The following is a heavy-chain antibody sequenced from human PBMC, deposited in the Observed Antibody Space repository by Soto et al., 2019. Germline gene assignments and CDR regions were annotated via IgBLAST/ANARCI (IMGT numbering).Heavy chain of an antibody. J-gene: IGHJ6*02. V-gene: IGHV1-69*08. CDR3: ARGSRGARGYSYRGLYGMDV. CDR1: GGTFTTDT. D-gene: IGHD5-18*01. Sequence: GPSVKVSCKLSGGTFTTDTISWLRRAPGQGLEWMGRIIPILGTGNYAQKFQGRVTITEDKSTNTGYMELSSLTSEDTAVYYCARGSRGARGYSYRGLYGMDVWGQGTTVTVSS. CDR2: IIPILGTG.